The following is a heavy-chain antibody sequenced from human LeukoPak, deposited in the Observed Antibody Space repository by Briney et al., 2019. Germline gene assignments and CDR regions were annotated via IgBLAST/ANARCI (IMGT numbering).Heavy chain of an antibody. CDR3: ARSLTYYYDSSGYKGHDAFDI. Sequence: PGASVKVSCKASGYTFTSYDINGVRQATGQGREWMGWMNPNSGNKGYEQKFQGRVTMTRNTSISTAYMELSSLRSEDTAVYYCARSLTYYYDSSGYKGHDAFDIWGQGTMVTVSS. V-gene: IGHV1-8*01. J-gene: IGHJ3*02. D-gene: IGHD3-22*01. CDR2: MNPNSGNK. CDR1: GYTFTSYD.